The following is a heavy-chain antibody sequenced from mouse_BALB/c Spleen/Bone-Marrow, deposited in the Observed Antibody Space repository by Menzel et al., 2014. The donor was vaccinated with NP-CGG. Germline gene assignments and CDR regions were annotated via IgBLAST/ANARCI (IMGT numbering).Heavy chain of an antibody. CDR1: GFNIKDTY. J-gene: IGHJ3*01. CDR2: IDPANGNT. Sequence: VTLKESGAELVKPGASVKLSCTASGFNIKDTYMHWVKQRPEQGLEWIGRIDPANGNTKYDPKFQGKATITADTSSNTAYLQLSSLTSEDTAVYYCAMYYYGSSLFAYWGQGTLVTVSA. V-gene: IGHV14-3*02. CDR3: AMYYYGSSLFAY. D-gene: IGHD1-1*01.